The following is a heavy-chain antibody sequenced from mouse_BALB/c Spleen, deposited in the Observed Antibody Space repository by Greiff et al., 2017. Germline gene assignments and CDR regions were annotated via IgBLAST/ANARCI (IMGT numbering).Heavy chain of an antibody. Sequence: DVKLVESGGGLVQPGGSRKLSCAASGFTFSSFGMHWVRQAPEKGLEWVAYISSGSSTIYYADTVKGRFTISRDNPKNTLFLQMTSLRSEDTAMYYCARSLYAMDYWGQGTSVTVSS. D-gene: IGHD6-2*01. CDR2: ISSGSSTI. CDR3: ARSLYAMDY. V-gene: IGHV5-17*02. J-gene: IGHJ4*01. CDR1: GFTFSSFG.